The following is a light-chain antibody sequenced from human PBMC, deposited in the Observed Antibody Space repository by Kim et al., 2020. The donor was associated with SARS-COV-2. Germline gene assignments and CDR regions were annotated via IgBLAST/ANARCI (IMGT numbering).Light chain of an antibody. CDR2: DSN. J-gene: IGLJ3*02. CDR3: AAWDDSLIGWA. V-gene: IGLV1-44*01. CDR1: RSNIGSNT. Sequence: GQRVSISCSGSRSNIGSNTVTWYQQLPGAAPKLLMYDSNQRPSGVPDRFSGSKSGTSASLAISGLQSDDEADYYCAAWDDSLIGWAFGGGTQLTVL.